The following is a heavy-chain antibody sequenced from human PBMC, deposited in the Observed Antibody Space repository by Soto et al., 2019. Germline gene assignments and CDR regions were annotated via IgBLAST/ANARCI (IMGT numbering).Heavy chain of an antibody. CDR2: ISAHNGNT. Sequence: QVQLVQSGVEVKKPGASVKVSCETSGYTFSRHGINWVRRAPGQGVEWMAWISAHNGNTKYAEKFQGRISVTIETATTTAYMELRSLYSDDTAVYSCGRDSVNSNSWSVVDYWGQGTAVIVSS. J-gene: IGHJ4*02. CDR3: GRDSVNSNSWSVVDY. CDR1: GYTFSRHG. D-gene: IGHD3-22*01. V-gene: IGHV1-18*01.